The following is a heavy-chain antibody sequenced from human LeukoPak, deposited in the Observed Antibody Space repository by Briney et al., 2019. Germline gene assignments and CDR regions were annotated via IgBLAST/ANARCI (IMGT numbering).Heavy chain of an antibody. Sequence: SETLSLTCTVSGGSISSGGYYWSWIRQHPGKGLEWIGYIYYSGSTYYSPSLKSRVTISVDTSKNQFSLKLSSVTAADTAVYYCATTSDYYGSGSFDYWGQGTLVTVSS. CDR2: IYYSGST. CDR1: GGSISSGGYY. V-gene: IGHV4-31*03. J-gene: IGHJ4*02. CDR3: ATTSDYYGSGSFDY. D-gene: IGHD3-10*01.